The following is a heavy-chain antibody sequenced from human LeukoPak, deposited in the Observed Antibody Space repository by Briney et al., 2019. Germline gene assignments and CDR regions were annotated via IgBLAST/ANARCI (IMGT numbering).Heavy chain of an antibody. J-gene: IGHJ4*02. CDR2: ISSSSSYV. CDR3: ARDSGAAADY. Sequence: GGSLRLSCAASGFTFSSYAMSWVRQAPGKGLEWVSSISSSSSYVYYADSVKGRFTISRDNAKNSLYLQMNSLRAEDTAVYYCARDSGAAADYWGQGTLVTVSS. CDR1: GFTFSSYA. D-gene: IGHD6-13*01. V-gene: IGHV3-21*01.